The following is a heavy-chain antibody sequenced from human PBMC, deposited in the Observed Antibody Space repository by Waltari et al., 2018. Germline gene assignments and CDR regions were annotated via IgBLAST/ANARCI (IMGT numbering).Heavy chain of an antibody. CDR1: GFTFDDYA. V-gene: IGHV3-9*01. CDR3: AKGEELRYYYYGMDV. D-gene: IGHD1-7*01. CDR2: ISWKSGSI. J-gene: IGHJ6*02. Sequence: EVQLVESGGGLVQPGRSLRLSCAASGFTFDDYAMHWVRQAPGKGLEWVSGISWKSGSIGYADSVKGRFTIARDNAKNSLYLQMNSLRAEDTALYYCAKGEELRYYYYGMDVWGQGTTVTVSS.